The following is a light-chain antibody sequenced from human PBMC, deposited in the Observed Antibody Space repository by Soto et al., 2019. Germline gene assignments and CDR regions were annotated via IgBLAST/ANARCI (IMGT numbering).Light chain of an antibody. V-gene: IGKV1-5*01. CDR3: QHYKSYWGA. J-gene: IGKJ1*01. CDR2: DAS. Sequence: DTHMTQSPSTVSASVGDRVTITCRASHSISRWLAWYQQKPGKAPQLLIYDASGLESGVPSRFSGSGSGTEFTLTISSLQHDDSATYYCQHYKSYWGALGQGTKVDIK. CDR1: HSISRW.